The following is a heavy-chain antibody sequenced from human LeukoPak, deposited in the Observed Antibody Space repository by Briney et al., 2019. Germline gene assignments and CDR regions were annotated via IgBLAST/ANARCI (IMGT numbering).Heavy chain of an antibody. CDR3: ARHPGKLIILSKFWNFDL. J-gene: IGHJ2*01. D-gene: IGHD3-10*01. CDR1: GGSINSSSYY. V-gene: IGHV4-39*01. Sequence: SETLSLTCAVSGGSINSSSYYWAWIRHPPGKGLEWIGSIYYGGSTYHNPSLKSRVTISVDTSKNQLSLKLSSVTAADTAVFYCARHPGKLIILSKFWNFDLWGRGTLVTVSS. CDR2: IYYGGST.